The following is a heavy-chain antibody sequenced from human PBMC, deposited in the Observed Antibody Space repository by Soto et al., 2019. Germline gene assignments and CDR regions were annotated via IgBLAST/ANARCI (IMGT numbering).Heavy chain of an antibody. CDR3: TRPGYSSSWYRAPPDY. CDR1: GFTFGDYA. D-gene: IGHD6-13*01. CDR2: IRSKAYGGTT. V-gene: IGHV3-49*05. J-gene: IGHJ4*02. Sequence: EVQLVESGGGLVKPGRSLRLSCTASGFTFGDYAMSWFRQAPGKGLEWVGFIRSKAYGGTTEYAASVKGRFTISRDDSKSIAYLQMNSLKTEDTAVYYCTRPGYSSSWYRAPPDYWGQGTLVTVSS.